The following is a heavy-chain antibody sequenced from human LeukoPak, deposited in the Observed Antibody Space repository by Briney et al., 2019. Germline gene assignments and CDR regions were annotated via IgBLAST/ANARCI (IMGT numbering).Heavy chain of an antibody. CDR2: ISYDGSNK. V-gene: IGHV3-30-3*01. Sequence: GGSLRLSCAASGFTFSSYAMHWVRQAPGKGLEWVAVISYDGSNKYYADSVKGRFTISRDNAKNSLYLQMNSLRAEDTAVYYCARLGGEMATIYYWGQGTLVTVSS. CDR3: ARLGGEMATIYY. D-gene: IGHD5-24*01. J-gene: IGHJ4*02. CDR1: GFTFSSYA.